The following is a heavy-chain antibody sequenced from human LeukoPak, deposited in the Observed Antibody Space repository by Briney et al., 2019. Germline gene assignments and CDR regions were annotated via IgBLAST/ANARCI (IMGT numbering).Heavy chain of an antibody. CDR2: IYYSGTT. J-gene: IGHJ6*02. D-gene: IGHD4-17*01. V-gene: IGHV4-59*01. CDR3: AREDPQTTVPEGMDV. Sequence: SETLSLTCTVSGGSIRYYYWSWIRDSPGEGLGWIGYIYYSGTTNYNPSLKSRVTISVDTSKNQFSLQLRSVTAADTAVYYCAREDPQTTVPEGMDVWGQGTTVTVSS. CDR1: GGSIRYYY.